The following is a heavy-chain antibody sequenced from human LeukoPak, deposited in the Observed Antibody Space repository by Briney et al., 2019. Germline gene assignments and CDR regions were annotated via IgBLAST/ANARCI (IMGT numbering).Heavy chain of an antibody. Sequence: KPGGSLRLSCAASGFTFSIYSMNCVRQAPGKGLEWVSSISSSSSYIYYADSVKGRFTISRDNAKNSLYLQMNSLRAEDTAVYYCAKGNYYDSSGYGSYYFDYWGQGTLVTVSS. CDR2: ISSSSSYI. CDR3: AKGNYYDSSGYGSYYFDY. J-gene: IGHJ4*02. D-gene: IGHD3-22*01. V-gene: IGHV3-21*04. CDR1: GFTFSIYS.